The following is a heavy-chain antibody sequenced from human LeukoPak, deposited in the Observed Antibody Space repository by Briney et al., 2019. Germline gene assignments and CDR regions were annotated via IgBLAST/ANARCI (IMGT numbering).Heavy chain of an antibody. V-gene: IGHV3-9*01. CDR3: AKDRGYDFFGPTLG. CDR1: GFTFDDYA. D-gene: IGHD3-3*01. J-gene: IGHJ4*02. Sequence: GRSLRLSCAASGFTFDDYAMHWVRQAPGKGLEWVSGISWNSGSIGYADSVKGRFTISRDNSKNTLYLQMNSLRAEDTAVYYCAKDRGYDFFGPTLGWGQGTLVTVSS. CDR2: ISWNSGSI.